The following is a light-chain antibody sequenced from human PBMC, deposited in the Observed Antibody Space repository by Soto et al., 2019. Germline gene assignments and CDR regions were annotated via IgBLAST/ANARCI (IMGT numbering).Light chain of an antibody. J-gene: IGKJ4*01. Sequence: EIVLTQSPGTLSLSPGERATLSCRASQSVSGSYLAWYQQKPGQAPRLLIYGASSRATGIPDRFSGSGSGTDFTRTISRLEPEDFAVYYCQQYGSSPLTFGRGTKVEI. CDR3: QQYGSSPLT. CDR2: GAS. V-gene: IGKV3-20*01. CDR1: QSVSGSY.